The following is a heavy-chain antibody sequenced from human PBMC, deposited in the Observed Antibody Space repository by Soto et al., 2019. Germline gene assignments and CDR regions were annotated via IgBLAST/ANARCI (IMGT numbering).Heavy chain of an antibody. D-gene: IGHD6-13*01. J-gene: IGHJ4*02. CDR2: IWYDGSNK. V-gene: IGHV3-33*01. CDR1: GFTFSSYG. Sequence: QVQLVESGGGVVQPGRSLRLSCAASGFTFSSYGMHWVRQAPGKGLEWVAVIWYDGSNKYYADSVKGRFTISRDNSKNTLYLQMNSLRAEDTAVYYCARDMYSSSWYDYWGQGTLVTASS. CDR3: ARDMYSSSWYDY.